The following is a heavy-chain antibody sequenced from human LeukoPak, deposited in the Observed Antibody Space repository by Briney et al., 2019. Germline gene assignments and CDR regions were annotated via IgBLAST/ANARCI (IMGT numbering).Heavy chain of an antibody. CDR3: ARQPSATAAFDI. Sequence: PSETLSLTCVVSGGSINNYYWSWIRQPPGKGLEWIAYIHSSGNTNYNPSFEGRVTLLVDTSKNQLSLRLTSVAAADTAIYYCARQPSATAAFDIWGQGTLVIVSS. J-gene: IGHJ3*02. V-gene: IGHV4-59*08. CDR2: IHSSGNT. D-gene: IGHD5-18*01. CDR1: GGSINNYY.